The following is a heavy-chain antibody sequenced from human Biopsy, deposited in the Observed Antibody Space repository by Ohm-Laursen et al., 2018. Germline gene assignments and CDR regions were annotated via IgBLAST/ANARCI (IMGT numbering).Heavy chain of an antibody. CDR2: INHSGST. V-gene: IGHV4-34*01. D-gene: IGHD6-19*01. J-gene: IGHJ4*02. CDR1: GGSFSGYY. CDR3: ARGRLRAVARFDY. Sequence: TLSLTCAVYGGSFSGYYWSWIRQPPGKGLEWIGEINHSGSTNYNPSLKSRVTISVDTSKNQFSLKLSSVTAAGTAVYYCARGRLRAVARFDYWGQGTLVTVSS.